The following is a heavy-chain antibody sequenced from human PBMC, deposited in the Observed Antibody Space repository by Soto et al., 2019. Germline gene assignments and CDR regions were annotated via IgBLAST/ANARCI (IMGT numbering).Heavy chain of an antibody. V-gene: IGHV3-23*01. Sequence: EVQLLESGGGLVQPGGSLRLSCAASGFTFSSYAMSWVRQAPGKGLEWVSSIGGGGGSAYYADSVKGRFTISRDNSNNTLYLQMNSLRAEDTAVYYCARRTHDAFDIWGQGTMVTVSS. CDR1: GFTFSSYA. J-gene: IGHJ3*02. CDR2: IGGGGGSA. CDR3: ARRTHDAFDI.